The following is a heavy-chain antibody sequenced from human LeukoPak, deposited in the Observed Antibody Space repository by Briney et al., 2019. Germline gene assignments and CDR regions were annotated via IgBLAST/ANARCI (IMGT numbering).Heavy chain of an antibody. CDR2: IYTGGTT. J-gene: IGHJ6*02. CDR3: ARGSRDGYNSGLYYYYYGMDV. D-gene: IGHD5-24*01. CDR1: GITVSSND. V-gene: IGHV3-66*01. Sequence: GGSLRLSCAAPGITVSSNDMSWVRQAPGKGLEWVSVIYTGGTTYYADYVKGRFSISRDNSENTLYLQMNSLRAEDTAVYYCARGSRDGYNSGLYYYYYGMDVWGQGTTVTVSS.